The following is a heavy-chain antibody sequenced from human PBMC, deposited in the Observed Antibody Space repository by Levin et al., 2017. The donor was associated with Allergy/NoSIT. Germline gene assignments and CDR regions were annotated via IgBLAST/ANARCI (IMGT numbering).Heavy chain of an antibody. D-gene: IGHD2-21*02. CDR3: ARATPLTYCGGDCYSGRGFDY. J-gene: IGHJ4*02. CDR2: IIPILGIA. CDR1: GGTFSSYT. Sequence: SVKVSCKASGGTFSSYTISWVRQAPGQGLEWMGRIIPILGIANYAQKFQGRVTITADKSTSTAYMELSSLRSEDTAVYYCARATPLTYCGGDCYSGRGFDYWGQGTLVTVSS. V-gene: IGHV1-69*02.